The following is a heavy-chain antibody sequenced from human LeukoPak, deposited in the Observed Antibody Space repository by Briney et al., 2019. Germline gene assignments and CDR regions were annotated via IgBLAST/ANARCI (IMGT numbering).Heavy chain of an antibody. J-gene: IGHJ3*02. V-gene: IGHV3-23*01. CDR3: AKVSLNMVNDAFDI. D-gene: IGHD4/OR15-4a*01. Sequence: GGSLRLSCAASGFTFTNYAMSWVRQAPGKGLEWVSGISGSGGSTFYADSVKGRFTISRDNSKNTLYLQMNGLRAEDTAMYYCAKVSLNMVNDAFDIWGQGTMVSVSS. CDR2: ISGSGGST. CDR1: GFTFTNYA.